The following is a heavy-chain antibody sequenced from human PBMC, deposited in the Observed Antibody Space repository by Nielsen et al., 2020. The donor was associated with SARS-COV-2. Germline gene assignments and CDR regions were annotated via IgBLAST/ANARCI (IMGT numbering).Heavy chain of an antibody. J-gene: IGHJ4*02. CDR1: GFTFSGSA. V-gene: IGHV3-73*01. CDR3: TRQFLQVGASAGY. Sequence: GESLKISCSASGFTFSGSAMHWVRQASGKGLEWVGRIRSKANSYATAYAASVKGRFTISRDDSKNTAYLQMNSLKTEDTAVYYCTRQFLQVGASAGYWGQGTLVTVSS. D-gene: IGHD1-26*01. CDR2: IRSKANSYAT.